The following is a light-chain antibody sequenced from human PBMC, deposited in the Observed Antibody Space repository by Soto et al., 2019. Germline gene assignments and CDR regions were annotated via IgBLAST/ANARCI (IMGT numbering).Light chain of an antibody. CDR3: QQYGSSPYT. V-gene: IGKV3-20*01. CDR1: QSVSSNY. J-gene: IGKJ2*01. CDR2: GAS. Sequence: EIVLTQSPGTLSLSPGERATLSCSASQSVSSNYLAWYQQKPGQAPRLLIHGASSRATGIPDRFSGSGSGTDFTLTISRLEPEDFAVYYCQQYGSSPYTFGQGTKLEIK.